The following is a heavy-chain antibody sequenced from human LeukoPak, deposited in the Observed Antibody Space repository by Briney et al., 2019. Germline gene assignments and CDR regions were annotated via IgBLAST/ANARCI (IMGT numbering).Heavy chain of an antibody. CDR1: GFTFSSYA. CDR3: ARERTYYYDSNPDYFDY. Sequence: PGGSVRLSCAASGFTFSSYAMHWARQAPGKGLEWVSGINWNGGSTGYADSVKGRFTISRDNAKNSLYLQMNSPRAGDTALYYCARERTYYYDSNPDYFDYWGQGTLVAVSS. V-gene: IGHV3-20*04. D-gene: IGHD3-22*01. J-gene: IGHJ4*02. CDR2: INWNGGST.